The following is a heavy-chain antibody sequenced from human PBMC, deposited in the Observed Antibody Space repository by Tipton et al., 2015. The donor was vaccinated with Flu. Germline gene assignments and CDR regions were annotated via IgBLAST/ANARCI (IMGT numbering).Heavy chain of an antibody. V-gene: IGHV3-48*03. CDR1: GFTFSSYD. J-gene: IGHJ6*02. CDR3: ARPTYGMDV. Sequence: GSLRLSCVASGFTFSSYDMTWVRQAPGKGLEWISFISTSANTIYYAESVKGRFTMSRDNAKNSLYLQMDSLRVEDTAVYYCARPTYGMDVWGQGTTVTISS. CDR2: ISTSANTI.